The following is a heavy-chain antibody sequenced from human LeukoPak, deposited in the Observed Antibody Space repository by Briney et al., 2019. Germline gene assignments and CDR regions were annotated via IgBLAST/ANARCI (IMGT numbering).Heavy chain of an antibody. D-gene: IGHD4-17*01. CDR3: ARDQLNSDGDFNYYYYYMDV. CDR2: INHSGST. Sequence: SETLSLTCAVYGGSFSGYYWSWIRQPPGKGLEWIGEINHSGSTNYNPSLKSRVTVSVDTSKNQFSLKLSSVTAADTAVYYCARDQLNSDGDFNYYYYYMDVWGKGTTVTVSS. CDR1: GGSFSGYY. J-gene: IGHJ6*03. V-gene: IGHV4-34*01.